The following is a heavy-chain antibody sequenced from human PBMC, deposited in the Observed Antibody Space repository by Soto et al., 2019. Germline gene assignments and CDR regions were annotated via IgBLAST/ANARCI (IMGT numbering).Heavy chain of an antibody. J-gene: IGHJ4*02. CDR1: GFTFSNAW. CDR3: TAIVVVPAAHFDY. V-gene: IGHV3-15*01. D-gene: IGHD2-2*01. Sequence: EVQLVESGGRLVKPGGSLRLSCAASGFTFSNAWMSWVRQAPGKGLEWVGRIKSKTDGGTTDYAAPVKGRFTISRDDSKNTLYLQMNSLKTEDTAVYYCTAIVVVPAAHFDYWGQGTLVTVSS. CDR2: IKSKTDGGTT.